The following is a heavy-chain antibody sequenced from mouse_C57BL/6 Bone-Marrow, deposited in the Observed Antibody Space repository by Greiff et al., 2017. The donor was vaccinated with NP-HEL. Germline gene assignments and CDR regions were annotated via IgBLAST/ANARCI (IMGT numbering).Heavy chain of an antibody. CDR1: GYSITSGYY. D-gene: IGHD2-10*02. CDR2: ISYDGST. J-gene: IGHJ2*01. V-gene: IGHV3-6*01. Sequence: EVQVVESGPGLVQPSQSLSLTCSVTGYSITSGYYWNWLRRFPGNKLEWVGSISYDGSTNYSPSLKNRISITRDTSKNQFFLKLNSVTAEDTATYYCARAYGNYLDYWGQGTTLTVSS. CDR3: ARAYGNYLDY.